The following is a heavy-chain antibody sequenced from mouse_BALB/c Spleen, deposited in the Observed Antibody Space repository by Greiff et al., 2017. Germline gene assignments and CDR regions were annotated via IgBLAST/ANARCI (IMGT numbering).Heavy chain of an antibody. J-gene: IGHJ1*01. CDR1: GFSLTGYG. V-gene: IGHV2-6-7*01. CDR2: IWGDGST. Sequence: VKLMESGPGLVAPSQSLSITCTVSGFSLTGYGVNWVRQPPGKGLEWLGMIWGDGSTDYNSALKSRLSISKDNSKSQVFLKMNSLQTDDTARYYCARVGYYGSGYFDVWGAGTTVTVSS. CDR3: ARVGYYGSGYFDV. D-gene: IGHD1-1*01.